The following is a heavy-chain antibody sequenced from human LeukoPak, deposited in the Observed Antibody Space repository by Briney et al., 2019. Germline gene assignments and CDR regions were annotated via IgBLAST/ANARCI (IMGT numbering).Heavy chain of an antibody. Sequence: SETLSLTCTVSGGSISSYYWSWIRQPAGKGLQWIGRIYTSGSTNYNPSLKSRVTMSVDTSKNQFSLKLSSVTAADTAVYYCARDGLEYSFQDPWGQGTLVTVSS. D-gene: IGHD6-6*01. CDR2: IYTSGST. J-gene: IGHJ5*02. V-gene: IGHV4-4*07. CDR3: ARDGLEYSFQDP. CDR1: GGSISSYY.